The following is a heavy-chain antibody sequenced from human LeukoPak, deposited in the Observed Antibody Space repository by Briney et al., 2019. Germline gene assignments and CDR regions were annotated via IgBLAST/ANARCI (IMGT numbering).Heavy chain of an antibody. CDR3: ARYLGDSYYFDY. Sequence: SETLSLTCTVSGGSISSHYWSWIRQPPGKGLEWIGYIYYSGSTNYNPSLKSRVTVSVDTSKNQFSLTLSSVTAADTAVYYCARYLGDSYYFDYWGQGTLVTVSS. J-gene: IGHJ4*02. CDR1: GGSISSHY. V-gene: IGHV4-59*11. D-gene: IGHD3-16*01. CDR2: IYYSGST.